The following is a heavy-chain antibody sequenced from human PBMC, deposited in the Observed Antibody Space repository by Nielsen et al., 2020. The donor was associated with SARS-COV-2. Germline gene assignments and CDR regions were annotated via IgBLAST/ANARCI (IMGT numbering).Heavy chain of an antibody. Sequence: GGSLRLSCVASEFTFSSYAMSWVRQAPGKGLEWVSTISGGIDTTYHADSVRGRFTVSSDDSKNTLYLQMNSFRAEDTAIYSCAKATSRTCICVRFSNFDYWGQGALVTVSS. CDR3: AKATSRTCICVRFSNFDY. CDR2: ISGGIDTT. CDR1: EFTFSSYA. V-gene: IGHV3-23*01. J-gene: IGHJ4*02. D-gene: IGHD1-7*01.